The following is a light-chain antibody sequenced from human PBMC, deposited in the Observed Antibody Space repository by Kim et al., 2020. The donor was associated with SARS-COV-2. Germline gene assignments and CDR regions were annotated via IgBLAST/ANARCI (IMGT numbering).Light chain of an antibody. Sequence: SYELTQPLSVSVALGQTARITCGGNNIVSKSVHWYQQRPGQAPVLVIYRDTNRPSGIPERFSGSNSGNTATLTISRAQAGDEADYYCQVWDSGTAHGVFGGGTKLTVL. CDR3: QVWDSGTAHGV. J-gene: IGLJ3*02. CDR2: RDT. V-gene: IGLV3-9*01. CDR1: NIVSKS.